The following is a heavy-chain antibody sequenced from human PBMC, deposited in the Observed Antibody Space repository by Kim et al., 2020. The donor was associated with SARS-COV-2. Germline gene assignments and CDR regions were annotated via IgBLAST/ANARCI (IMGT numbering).Heavy chain of an antibody. D-gene: IGHD2-2*01. Sequence: DSVKGRFTISRDNSKNTLYLQMNSLRAEDTAVYYCARARASVVVPAPLRDWGQGTLVTVSS. J-gene: IGHJ4*02. V-gene: IGHV3-30*07. CDR3: ARARASVVVPAPLRD.